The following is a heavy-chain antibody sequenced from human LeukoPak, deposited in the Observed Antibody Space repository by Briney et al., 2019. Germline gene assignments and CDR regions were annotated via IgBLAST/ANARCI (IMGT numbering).Heavy chain of an antibody. D-gene: IGHD6-13*01. CDR1: GGSFSGYY. J-gene: IGHJ4*02. Sequence: SETLSLTCAVYGGSFSGYYWSWVRQPPGKGLEWVGEINHSGSTNYNPSLKSRVTISVDTSKNQLSLKLSSVTAAGTAVYYCARGGSSWYSDYWGQGTLVTVSS. CDR3: ARGGSSWYSDY. V-gene: IGHV4-34*01. CDR2: INHSGST.